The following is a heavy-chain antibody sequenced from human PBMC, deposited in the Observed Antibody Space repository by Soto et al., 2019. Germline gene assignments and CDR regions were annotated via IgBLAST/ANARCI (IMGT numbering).Heavy chain of an antibody. D-gene: IGHD6-6*01. CDR1: GFTFSSYG. J-gene: IGHJ4*02. CDR2: IWYDGSNK. Sequence: QVQLVESGGGVVQPGRSLRLSCAASGFTFSSYGMHWVRQAPGKGLEWVAVIWYDGSNKYYADSVKGRFTISRDNSKNTLYLQINSLRADDTAVYYCARDLSYISSSTLNYWGQGNLVTGSS. CDR3: ARDLSYISSSTLNY. V-gene: IGHV3-33*01.